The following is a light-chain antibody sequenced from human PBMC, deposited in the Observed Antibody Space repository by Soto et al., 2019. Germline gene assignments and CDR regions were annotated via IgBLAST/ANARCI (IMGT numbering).Light chain of an antibody. Sequence: QSVLAQPASVSGSPGQSITISCSGTSSDIGSYNRVAWYQQFPGKSPKLMIYAVSDRPPGVSNRFSASKSGNTASLFISGLQAEDESDYYCSSYTSDSSYVFASGPKVAVL. CDR2: AVS. V-gene: IGLV2-14*03. CDR1: SSDIGSYNR. J-gene: IGLJ1*01. CDR3: SSYTSDSSYV.